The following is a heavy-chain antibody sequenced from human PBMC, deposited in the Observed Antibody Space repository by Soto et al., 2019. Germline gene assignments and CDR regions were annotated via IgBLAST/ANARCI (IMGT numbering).Heavy chain of an antibody. D-gene: IGHD3-10*01. Sequence: QITLKESGPTLVRPTQTLTLTCTFSGFSLSSSGVGVGWIRQPPGKALEWLALIYWDDDKRYSPSLKSRLTTTKDTSKTQVVLTLAKLDPVDTATYYCARGGWTTYYSPFFDYWGQGTLVTVSS. CDR3: ARGGWTTYYSPFFDY. CDR2: IYWDDDK. CDR1: GFSLSSSGVG. J-gene: IGHJ4*02. V-gene: IGHV2-5*02.